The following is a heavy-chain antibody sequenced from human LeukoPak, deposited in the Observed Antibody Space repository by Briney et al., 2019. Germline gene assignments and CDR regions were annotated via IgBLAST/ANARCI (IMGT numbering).Heavy chain of an antibody. D-gene: IGHD3-16*01. CDR1: GGSISSSLYH. V-gene: IGHV4-39*07. CDR2: IYYTGTT. J-gene: IGHJ4*02. Sequence: SETLSLTCAVSGGSISSSLYHWGWIRQPPGKGLEWIGNIYYTGTTNYSPSLKSRLTLSIDTSRSQFSLKLTSVTAADTAVYYCARRGGDFHTGIVFDNWGQGSLVTVS. CDR3: ARRGGDFHTGIVFDN.